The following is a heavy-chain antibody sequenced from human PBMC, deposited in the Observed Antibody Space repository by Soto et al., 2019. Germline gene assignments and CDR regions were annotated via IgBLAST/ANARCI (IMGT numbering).Heavy chain of an antibody. D-gene: IGHD2-21*02. CDR3: ARGPVVTRAEYSQH. J-gene: IGHJ1*01. CDR2: IYYSGST. V-gene: IGHV4-31*03. Sequence: QVQLQESGPGLVKPSQTLSLTCTVSGGSISSGGYYWSWIRQHPGKGLEWIGYIYYSGSTYYNPSLKSRVTISVDTSKNQFSLKRSSVTAADTAVYYCARGPVVTRAEYSQHWGQGTLVTVSS. CDR1: GGSISSGGYY.